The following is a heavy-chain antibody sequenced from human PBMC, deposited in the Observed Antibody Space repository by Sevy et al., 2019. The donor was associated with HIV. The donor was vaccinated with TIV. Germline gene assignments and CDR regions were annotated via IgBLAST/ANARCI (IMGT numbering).Heavy chain of an antibody. Sequence: SETLSLTCTVSGGSMSNYYWSWIRQPPGKGLEWTGYVNYSGRTSYNPSLQSLVTISVDMSKGHFSLKLISVTAADTAVYFCARRGDDAFDIWGQGIMVTVSS. CDR2: VNYSGRT. CDR3: ARRGDDAFDI. V-gene: IGHV4-59*01. CDR1: GGSMSNYY. J-gene: IGHJ3*02.